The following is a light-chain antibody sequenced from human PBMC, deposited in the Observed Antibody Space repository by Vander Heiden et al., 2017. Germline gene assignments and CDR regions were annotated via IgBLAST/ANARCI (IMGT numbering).Light chain of an antibody. V-gene: IGKV1-5*03. CDR1: QSIGSW. CDR2: KAS. CDR3: QQYNSYSRT. J-gene: IGKJ1*01. Sequence: DIQMTQSPSTLSASVGDRVIITCRASQSIGSWLAWYQQKPGKAPNLLIYKASSLEGGVPSRFSGSGSGTEFTLTISSLQPDDFATYYCQQYNSYSRTFGHGTKVEIK.